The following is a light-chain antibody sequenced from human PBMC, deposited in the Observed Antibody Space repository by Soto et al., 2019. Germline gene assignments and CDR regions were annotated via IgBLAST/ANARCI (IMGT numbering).Light chain of an antibody. CDR1: QSVSSS. Sequence: EIVMTQSPATLSISPGGRATLSCRASQSVSSSLAWYQHKPGQAPRLLIYGASTRAPGVPARFSGSGSGTEFPLHINRLPAEDNAVLFCSQGYNRAPTWGFRPGNKVEIK. CDR3: SQGYNRAPTWG. V-gene: IGKV3-15*01. J-gene: IGKJ1*01. CDR2: GAS.